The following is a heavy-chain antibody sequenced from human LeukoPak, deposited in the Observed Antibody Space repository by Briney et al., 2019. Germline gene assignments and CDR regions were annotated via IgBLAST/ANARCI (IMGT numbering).Heavy chain of an antibody. Sequence: GGSLRLSCAASGFTFSSYEMNWVRQAPGEGLEWVSYISSSGSTIYYADSVKGRCTISRDKAKNSLYLQMNRLRAEDTAVYYCAELGITMIGGVWGKGTTVTISS. CDR1: GFTFSSYE. J-gene: IGHJ6*04. CDR2: ISSSGSTI. V-gene: IGHV3-48*03. CDR3: AELGITMIGGV. D-gene: IGHD3-10*02.